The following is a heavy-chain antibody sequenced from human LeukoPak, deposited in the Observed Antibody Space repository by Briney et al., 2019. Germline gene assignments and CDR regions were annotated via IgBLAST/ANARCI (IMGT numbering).Heavy chain of an antibody. D-gene: IGHD3-10*01. Sequence: SETLSLTCAVYGGSFSGYYCSWIRQPPGKGLEWIGEINHSGSTNYSPSLRSRVTISVDTSKNQFSLKLSSVTAADTAVYYCARHVGGVNYGSGSYTTFYFDYWGQGTLVTVSS. J-gene: IGHJ4*02. CDR2: INHSGST. V-gene: IGHV4-34*01. CDR3: ARHVGGVNYGSGSYTTFYFDY. CDR1: GGSFSGYY.